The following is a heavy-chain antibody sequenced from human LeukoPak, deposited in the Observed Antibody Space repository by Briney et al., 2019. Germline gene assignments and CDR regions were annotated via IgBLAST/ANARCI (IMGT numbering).Heavy chain of an antibody. J-gene: IGHJ4*02. D-gene: IGHD3-10*01. CDR3: ARDTYYYGSGSYLPSAPSFDY. V-gene: IGHV1-18*01. CDR2: ISAYNGNT. CDR1: GYTFTSYG. Sequence: ASVKVSCKASGYTFTSYGISWVRQAPGQGLEWMGWISAYNGNTNYAQKLQGRVTMTTDTSTSTAYMELRSLRSDDTAVYYCARDTYYYGSGSYLPSAPSFDYWGQGTLVTVSS.